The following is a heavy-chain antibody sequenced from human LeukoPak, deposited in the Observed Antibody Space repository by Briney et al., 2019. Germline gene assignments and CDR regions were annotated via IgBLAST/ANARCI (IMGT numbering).Heavy chain of an antibody. CDR1: GGTFSSYA. D-gene: IGHD5-24*01. CDR3: ARSPGGDGYNFDY. Sequence: SVKVSCKASGGTFSSYAISWVRQAPGQGLEWMGGISPIFGTANYAQKFQGRVTITTDESTSTAYMALSSLRSEDTAVYYCARSPGGDGYNFDYWGQGTLVTVSS. CDR2: ISPIFGTA. J-gene: IGHJ4*02. V-gene: IGHV1-69*05.